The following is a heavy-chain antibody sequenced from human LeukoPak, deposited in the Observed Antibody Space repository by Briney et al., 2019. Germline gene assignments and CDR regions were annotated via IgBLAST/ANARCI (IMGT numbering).Heavy chain of an antibody. D-gene: IGHD3-9*01. J-gene: IGHJ4*02. CDR2: ISSSGSTI. CDR1: GFTFSSYE. Sequence: PGGSPRLSCAASGFTFSSYEMTWVRQAPGKGLEWVSYISSSGSTIYYADSVKGRFTIYRDNGKNSLYLQMNSLRAEDTAVYYCARQRGDILTGYYMPRGFDYWGQGTLVTVSS. V-gene: IGHV3-48*03. CDR3: ARQRGDILTGYYMPRGFDY.